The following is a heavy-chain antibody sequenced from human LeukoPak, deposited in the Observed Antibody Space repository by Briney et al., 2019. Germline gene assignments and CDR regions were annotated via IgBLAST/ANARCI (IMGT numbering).Heavy chain of an antibody. CDR2: IDSDGSST. D-gene: IGHD4-17*01. CDR1: GFTFSSYW. J-gene: IGHJ5*02. CDR3: AREVSGDPWYNWFDP. V-gene: IGHV3-74*01. Sequence: PGGPLRLSCGASGFTFSSYWMHWVRQAPGKGLVWVSRIDSDGSSTTYADSVKGRFTISRDNAKNTLYLQMNSLRAEDTAVYYCAREVSGDPWYNWFDPWGQGTLVTVSS.